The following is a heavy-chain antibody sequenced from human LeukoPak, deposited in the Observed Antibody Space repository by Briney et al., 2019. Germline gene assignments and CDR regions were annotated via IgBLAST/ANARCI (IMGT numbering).Heavy chain of an antibody. CDR3: ARGVNYYDSSGYYQKDDAFDI. Sequence: SETLSLTCAVYGGSFSGYYWSWIRQPPGKGLEWIGRIYTSGSTNYNPSLKSRVTMSVDTSKNQFSLKLSSVTAADTAVYYCARGVNYYDSSGYYQKDDAFDIWGQGTMVTVSS. J-gene: IGHJ3*02. CDR2: IYTSGST. V-gene: IGHV4-59*10. D-gene: IGHD3-22*01. CDR1: GGSFSGYY.